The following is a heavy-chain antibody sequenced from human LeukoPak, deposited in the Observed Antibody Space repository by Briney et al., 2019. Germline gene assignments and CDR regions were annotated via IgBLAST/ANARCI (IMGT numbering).Heavy chain of an antibody. CDR1: GFTFSSYA. CDR2: ISYDGSNK. D-gene: IGHD1-26*01. Sequence: GGSLRLSCAASGFTFSSYAMHWVRQAPGKGLEWVAVISYDGSNKYYADSVKGRFTISRDNSKNTLYLQMNSLRAEDTAVYYCARDMRVRGGSCLDYWGQGTLVTVSS. J-gene: IGHJ4*02. V-gene: IGHV3-30-3*01. CDR3: ARDMRVRGGSCLDY.